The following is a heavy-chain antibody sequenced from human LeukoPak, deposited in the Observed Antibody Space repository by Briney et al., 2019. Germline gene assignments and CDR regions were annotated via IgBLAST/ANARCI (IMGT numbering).Heavy chain of an antibody. J-gene: IGHJ6*03. CDR1: GYTFSGYY. CDR2: INPNSGGT. V-gene: IGHV1-2*02. CDR3: ARDRVDYYYYMDV. D-gene: IGHD3-3*01. Sequence: GASVKVSCKTSGYTFSGYYMHWVRQAPGQGLEWMGWINPNSGGTNYARKFQGRVTMTRDTSISTAYMELSRLRSDDTAVYNCARDRVDYYYYMDVWGKGTTVTVSS.